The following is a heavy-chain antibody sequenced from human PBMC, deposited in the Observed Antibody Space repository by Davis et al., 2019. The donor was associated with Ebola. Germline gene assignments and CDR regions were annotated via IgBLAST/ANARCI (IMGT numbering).Heavy chain of an antibody. V-gene: IGHV3-30*02. CDR1: GFTFSSYG. J-gene: IGHJ4*02. Sequence: GESLKISCAASGFTFSSYGMHWVRQAPGKGLEWVAFIRYDGSNKYYADSVKGRFTISRDNSKNTLYLEMNSLRAEDTAVYYCVTRSFDYWGQGTLVTVSS. CDR3: VTRSFDY. CDR2: IRYDGSNK.